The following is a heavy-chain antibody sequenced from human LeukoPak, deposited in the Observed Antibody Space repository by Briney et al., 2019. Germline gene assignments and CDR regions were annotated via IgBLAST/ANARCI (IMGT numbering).Heavy chain of an antibody. V-gene: IGHV4-34*01. CDR1: GGSFSGYY. Sequence: SETLSLTCAVYGGSFSGYYWSWIRQPPGKGLEWIGEINHSGSTNYNPSLKSRVTISVDTSKNQFSLKLSSVTAADTAVYYCARLGAYDYVWGSYRHPGRLDYWGQGTLVTVPS. CDR3: ARLGAYDYVWGSYRHPGRLDY. J-gene: IGHJ4*02. D-gene: IGHD3-16*02. CDR2: INHSGST.